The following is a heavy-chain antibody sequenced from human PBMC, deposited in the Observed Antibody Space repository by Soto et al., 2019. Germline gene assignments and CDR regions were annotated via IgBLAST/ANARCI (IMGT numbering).Heavy chain of an antibody. D-gene: IGHD4-17*01. CDR1: GFTFSSYA. Sequence: QVQLVESGGGVVQPGRSLRLSCAASGFTFSSYAMHWVRQAPGKGLEWVAVISYDGSNKYYADSVKGRFTISRDNYKNTLYLQMNSLRAEDTAVYYCARGGHYGMTTSFDPWGQGTLVTVSS. CDR3: ARGGHYGMTTSFDP. V-gene: IGHV3-30-3*01. CDR2: ISYDGSNK. J-gene: IGHJ5*02.